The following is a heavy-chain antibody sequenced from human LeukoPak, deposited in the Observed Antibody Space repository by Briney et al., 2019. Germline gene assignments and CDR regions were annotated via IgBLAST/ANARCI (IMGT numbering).Heavy chain of an antibody. CDR2: IYSGGST. D-gene: IGHD3-10*01. CDR1: GFNVSSNY. Sequence: HPGGSLRLSCAASGFNVSSNYMSWVRQAPGKGLEWVSVIYSGGSTYYADSVKGRFTISRHNSKNTLYLQMNSLRAEDTAVYYCARKTGHGMDVWGQGTTVTVSS. CDR3: ARKTGHGMDV. V-gene: IGHV3-53*04. J-gene: IGHJ6*02.